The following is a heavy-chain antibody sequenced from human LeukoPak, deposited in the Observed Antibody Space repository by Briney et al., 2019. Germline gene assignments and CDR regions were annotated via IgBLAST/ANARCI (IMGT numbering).Heavy chain of an antibody. D-gene: IGHD3-22*01. V-gene: IGHV4-61*02. J-gene: IGHJ4*02. CDR1: GGSISSGSYY. Sequence: SETLYLTCTVSGGSISSGSYYRSWIRQPAGKGLELIGRIYTSGSTNYNPSLKSRVTISVDTSKNQFSLKLSSVTAADTAVYYCARVTTGGYYNCWGQGTLVTVSS. CDR2: IYTSGST. CDR3: ARVTTGGYYNC.